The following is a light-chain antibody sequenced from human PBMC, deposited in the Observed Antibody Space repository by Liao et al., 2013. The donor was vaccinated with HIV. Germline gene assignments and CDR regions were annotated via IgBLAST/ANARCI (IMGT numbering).Light chain of an antibody. CDR1: KLGDKY. CDR2: YDT. V-gene: IGLV3-1*01. J-gene: IGLJ3*02. CDR3: QVWDSSSDHHV. Sequence: SYELTQPPSVSVSPGQTASITCSGDKLGDKYACWYQQKPGQAPVLVIYYDTDRPSGIPERFSGSNSGNTATLTISSVEAGDEADYYCQVWDSSSDHHVFGGGTKLTVL.